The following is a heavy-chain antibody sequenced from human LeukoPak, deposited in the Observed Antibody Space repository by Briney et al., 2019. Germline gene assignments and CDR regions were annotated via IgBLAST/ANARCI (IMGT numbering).Heavy chain of an antibody. Sequence: ASVKVSCKASGYTFTSYDFNWVRQATGQRPEWMGWMSPNSGDTGYAQKFQDRVTMTRNTSISTAYMELSSLRSDDTAVYYCARGYYDSSGYSLWGQGTLVTVSS. V-gene: IGHV1-8*01. CDR3: ARGYYDSSGYSL. CDR1: GYTFTSYD. D-gene: IGHD3-22*01. J-gene: IGHJ4*02. CDR2: MSPNSGDT.